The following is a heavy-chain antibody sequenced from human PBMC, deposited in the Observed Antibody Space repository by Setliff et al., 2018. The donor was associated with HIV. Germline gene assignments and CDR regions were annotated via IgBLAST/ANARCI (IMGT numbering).Heavy chain of an antibody. V-gene: IGHV5-51*01. CDR3: ARHRHTAAGTPLVY. Sequence: GESLKISCEGSGYSFTKYWIGWVRQMPGKGLEWMGIIYPGDSDTRYSPSFQGQVTISADKSISTAYLQWSTLKASDTAIYYCARHRHTAAGTPLVYWGQGTVVTVSS. J-gene: IGHJ4*02. D-gene: IGHD6-13*01. CDR1: GYSFTKYW. CDR2: IYPGDSDT.